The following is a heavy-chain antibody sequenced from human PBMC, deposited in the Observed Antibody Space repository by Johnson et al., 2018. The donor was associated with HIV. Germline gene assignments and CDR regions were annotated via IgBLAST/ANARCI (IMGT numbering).Heavy chain of an antibody. V-gene: IGHV3-30*03. CDR2: ISYDGSNK. Sequence: VLLVESGGGVVQPGRSLRLSCAASGFSFSSYDMHLVRQAPGKGLEWVAVISYDGSNKYYAASVKGRFTISRDNSKNTLYLQMNSLRAEDTAVYYCARTRHYYEAFDIWGQGTMVTVSS. CDR1: GFSFSSYD. J-gene: IGHJ3*02. D-gene: IGHD3-10*01. CDR3: ARTRHYYEAFDI.